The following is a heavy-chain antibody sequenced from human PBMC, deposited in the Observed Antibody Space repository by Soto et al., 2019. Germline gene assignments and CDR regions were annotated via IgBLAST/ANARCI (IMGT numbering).Heavy chain of an antibody. V-gene: IGHV1-3*01. CDR2: INAGNGNT. J-gene: IGHJ6*02. CDR3: ARVLPYYYGMDV. Sequence: QVQLVQSGAEVKKPGASVKVSCKASGYTFTSYAMHWVRQAPGQRLEWMGWINAGNGNTKYSQKFQGRVTITRDTSASTAYMELSSLRSEDTAVYYCARVLPYYYGMDVLGQGTTVTVSS. CDR1: GYTFTSYA.